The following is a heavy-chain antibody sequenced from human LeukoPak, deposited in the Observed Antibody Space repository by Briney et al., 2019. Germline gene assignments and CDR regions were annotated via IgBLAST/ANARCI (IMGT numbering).Heavy chain of an antibody. CDR1: GGSISSGGYY. V-gene: IGHV4-30-2*01. J-gene: IGHJ3*02. Sequence: PSETLSLTCTVSGGSISSGGYYWSWIRQPPGKGLEWIGYIYHSGSTYYNPSLKSRVTISVDKSKNQFSLKLSSVTAADTAVYYCARRVLWFGEGGAFDIWGQGTMVTVSS. CDR3: ARRVLWFGEGGAFDI. CDR2: IYHSGST. D-gene: IGHD3-10*01.